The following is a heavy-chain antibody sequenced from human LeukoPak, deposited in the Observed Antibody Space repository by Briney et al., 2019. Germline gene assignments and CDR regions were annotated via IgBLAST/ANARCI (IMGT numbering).Heavy chain of an antibody. CDR3: ARVLYDSSGYYYGMPDY. CDR1: GYTFTCYY. J-gene: IGHJ4*02. V-gene: IGHV1-2*02. Sequence: ASVKVSCKASGYTFTCYYMHWVRQAPGQGLEWMGWINPNGGGTNYAQKFQGRVTMTRDTSISTAYMELSRLRSDDTAVYYCARVLYDSSGYYYGMPDYWGQGTLVTVSS. D-gene: IGHD3-22*01. CDR2: INPNGGGT.